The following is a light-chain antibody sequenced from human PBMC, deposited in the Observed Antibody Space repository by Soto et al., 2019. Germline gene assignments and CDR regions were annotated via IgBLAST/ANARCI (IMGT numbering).Light chain of an antibody. CDR1: SSDVGGYNF. J-gene: IGLJ1*01. V-gene: IGLV2-14*01. CDR2: EVS. Sequence: QSVLTQPASVSGSPGQSITISCTGTSSDVGGYNFVSWYQQHPGKAPKLMIYEVSNRPSGVSNRFSGSKSGNTASLTISGLQPEDDADYYCSSYTSSSTLFGTGTKVTVL. CDR3: SSYTSSSTL.